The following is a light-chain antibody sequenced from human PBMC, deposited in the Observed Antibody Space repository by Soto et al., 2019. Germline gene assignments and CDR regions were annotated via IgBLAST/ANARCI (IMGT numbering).Light chain of an antibody. CDR2: DVN. V-gene: IGLV2-11*01. CDR3: CSYAGSYTYV. J-gene: IGLJ1*01. CDR1: SSDVGGYNY. Sequence: QSALTQPRSVSGSPGQSVTISCTGTSSDVGGYNYVSWYQQHPGKAPKLMIYDVNKRPSGVPDRFSGSKSGNTASLTIYGLHAEDEADYYCCSYAGSYTYVFGTGTKLTVL.